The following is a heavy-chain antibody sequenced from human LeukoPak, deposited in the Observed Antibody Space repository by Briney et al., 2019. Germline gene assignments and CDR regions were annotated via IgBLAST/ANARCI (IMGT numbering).Heavy chain of an antibody. J-gene: IGHJ4*02. D-gene: IGHD6-19*01. CDR1: GFTLDDYG. CDR3: ARARIAVAGTFDY. CDR2: IKWNGGST. V-gene: IGHV3-20*04. Sequence: GGSLRLSCAASGFTLDDYGMSWVRHAPGKGLEWVSGIKWNGGSTGYADSVKGRFTISRDNAKNSLYLQMNSLRAEDTALYYCARARIAVAGTFDYWGQGTLVTVSS.